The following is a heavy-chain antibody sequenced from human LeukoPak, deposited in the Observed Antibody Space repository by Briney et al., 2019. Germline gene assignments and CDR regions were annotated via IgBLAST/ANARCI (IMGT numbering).Heavy chain of an antibody. CDR2: IKQDGSEK. J-gene: IGHJ4*02. V-gene: IGHV3-7*01. CDR1: GFTFSSYG. Sequence: PGGSLRLSCAASGFTFSSYGMHWVRQAPGKGLEWVANIKQDGSEKYYVDSVEGRFTISRDNAKNSLYLQMNSLRAEDTAVYYCARVGTTVTTYMYWGQGTLVTVSS. D-gene: IGHD4-17*01. CDR3: ARVGTTVTTYMY.